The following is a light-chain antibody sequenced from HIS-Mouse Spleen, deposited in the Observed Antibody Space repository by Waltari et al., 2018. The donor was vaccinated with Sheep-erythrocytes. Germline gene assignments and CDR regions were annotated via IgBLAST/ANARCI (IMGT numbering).Light chain of an antibody. CDR3: NSRDSSGKV. CDR1: SSNIGSNY. V-gene: IGLV1-47*01. CDR2: RNN. Sequence: QSVLTQPPSASGTPGQRVTISCSGSSSNIGSNYVYWYQQLPGTAPKLLIYRNNPRPSGVPDRFSGSKSGTSASLAISGLRSEDEADYYCNSRDSSGKVFGGGTKLTVL. J-gene: IGLJ2*01.